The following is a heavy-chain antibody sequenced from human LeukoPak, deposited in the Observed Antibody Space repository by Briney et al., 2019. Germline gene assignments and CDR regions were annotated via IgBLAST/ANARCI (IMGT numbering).Heavy chain of an antibody. CDR1: GFTFSSYW. Sequence: PGGSLRLSCAASGFTFSSYWMSWVRQAPGKGLEWVAVISYDGSNKYYADSVKGRFTISRDNSKNTLYLQMDTLRAEDTAVYYCAKVPGSSITRYFYFDYWGQGTLVPVSS. CDR2: ISYDGSNK. CDR3: AKVPGSSITRYFYFDY. J-gene: IGHJ4*02. V-gene: IGHV3-30*18. D-gene: IGHD6-13*01.